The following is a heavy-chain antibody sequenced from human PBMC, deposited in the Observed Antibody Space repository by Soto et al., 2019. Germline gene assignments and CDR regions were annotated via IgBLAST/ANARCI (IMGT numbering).Heavy chain of an antibody. D-gene: IGHD5-12*01. J-gene: IGHJ6*02. CDR3: AKVTDSGYDLYYYYGMDV. V-gene: IGHV3-30*18. CDR2: ISYDGSNK. Sequence: PGGSMRLSCAASGFTFSSYGMHWVRQAPGKGLEWVAVISYDGSNKYYADSVKGRFTISRDNSKNTLNLQMNSLRAEDTAVYYCAKVTDSGYDLYYYYGMDVWGQGTTVTVSS. CDR1: GFTFSSYG.